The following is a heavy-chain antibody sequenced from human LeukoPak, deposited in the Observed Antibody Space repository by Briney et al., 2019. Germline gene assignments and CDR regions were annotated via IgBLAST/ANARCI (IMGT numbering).Heavy chain of an antibody. Sequence: GGSLRLACAASGFTFSNYWMTWVRQAPGKGLEWVANIKQDGSEKYYVDSVKGRFTISRDNAKNSLYLQMNSLRAEDTAVYYCARSETTYYYDSSVYFYYYYGMDVWGQGTTVTVSS. CDR2: IKQDGSEK. V-gene: IGHV3-7*01. CDR3: ARSETTYYYDSSVYFYYYYGMDV. J-gene: IGHJ6*02. CDR1: GFTFSNYW. D-gene: IGHD3-22*01.